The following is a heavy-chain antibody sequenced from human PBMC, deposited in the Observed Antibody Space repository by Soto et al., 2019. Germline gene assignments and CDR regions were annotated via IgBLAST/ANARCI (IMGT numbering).Heavy chain of an antibody. CDR2: TSYAGNT. CDR3: AIDMHDAFTQYFDP. V-gene: IGHV4-59*02. CDR1: GVSVTSHH. J-gene: IGHJ5*02. Sequence: AETLSLTCFVSGVSVTSHHWSWIRQVPGQGLQGIAYTSYAGNTNYNASLESRGTISLDTSKNQLSLKLTSMTAADTAVYYYAIDMHDAFTQYFDPCGQGTLVTVSS. D-gene: IGHD2-15*01.